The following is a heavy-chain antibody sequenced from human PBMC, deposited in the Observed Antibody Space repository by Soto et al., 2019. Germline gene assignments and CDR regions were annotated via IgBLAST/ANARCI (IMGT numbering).Heavy chain of an antibody. CDR2: IYYSGST. D-gene: IGHD4-17*01. CDR3: ASTTTVTTTLLRY. V-gene: IGHV4-31*03. J-gene: IGHJ4*02. CDR1: GGSISSGGYY. Sequence: RSLTCTVSGGSISSGGYYWSWIRQHPGKGLEWIGYIYYSGSTYYNPSLKSRVTISVDTSKNQFSLKLSSVTAADTAVYYCASTTTVTTTLLRYWGQGTLVTVSS.